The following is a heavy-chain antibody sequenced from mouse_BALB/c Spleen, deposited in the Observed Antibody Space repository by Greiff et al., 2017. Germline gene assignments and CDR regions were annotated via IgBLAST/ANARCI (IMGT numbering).Heavy chain of an antibody. D-gene: IGHD2-2*01. J-gene: IGHJ4*01. V-gene: IGHV1-14*01. CDR2: INPYNDGT. CDR3: ARWLDAMDY. Sequence: EVKVVESGPELVKPGASVKMSCKASGYTFTSYVMHWVKQKPGQGLEWIGYINPYNDGTKYNEKFKGKATLTSDKSSSTAYMELSSLTSEDSAVYYCARWLDAMDYWGQGTSVTVSS. CDR1: GYTFTSYV.